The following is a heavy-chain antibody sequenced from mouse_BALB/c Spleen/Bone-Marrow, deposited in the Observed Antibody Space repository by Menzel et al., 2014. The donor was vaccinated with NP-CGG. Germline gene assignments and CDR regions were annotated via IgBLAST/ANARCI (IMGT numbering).Heavy chain of an antibody. V-gene: IGHV7-3*02. J-gene: IGHJ1*01. CDR2: IRNKANGYTT. Sequence: EVKVVESGGGLVQPGGSLRLSCATSGFTFTDYYMSWVRQPPGKALEWLGFIRNKANGYTTEYSASVKGRFTISRDNSQSILYLQMNILRTEDSATYYCARDRNYDINWYFDVWGAGTTVTVPS. CDR1: GFTFTDYY. D-gene: IGHD1-1*01. CDR3: ARDRNYDINWYFDV.